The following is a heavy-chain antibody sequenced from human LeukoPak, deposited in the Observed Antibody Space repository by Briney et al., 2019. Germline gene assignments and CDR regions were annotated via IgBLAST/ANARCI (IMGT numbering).Heavy chain of an antibody. CDR2: IRYDGSNK. D-gene: IGHD2-15*01. V-gene: IGHV3-30*02. CDR3: AKARYCSGGNCYSGTAYFQH. Sequence: GGSLRLSCAASGFTFSSYGMHWVRQAPGKGLEWVAFIRYDGSNKYYADSVKGRFTISRDNSKNTLYLQMYSLRAEDTAVYYCAKARYCSGGNCYSGTAYFQHWGQGTLVTVSS. J-gene: IGHJ1*01. CDR1: GFTFSSYG.